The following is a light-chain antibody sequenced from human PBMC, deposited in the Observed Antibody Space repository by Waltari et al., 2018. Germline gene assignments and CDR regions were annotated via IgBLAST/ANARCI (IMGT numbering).Light chain of an antibody. J-gene: IGKJ1*01. V-gene: IGKV4-1*01. Sequence: DIVLTQSPDSLAVSLGERATINCKSSQSFLYSSNNKNYLAWYQQKPGQSPKLLIFWASTRESGVPDRFSGIVSETEFTLTISSLQAGDVAVYYCQHYFSPPWTFGQGTKVEIK. CDR1: QSFLYSSNNKNY. CDR2: WAS. CDR3: QHYFSPPWT.